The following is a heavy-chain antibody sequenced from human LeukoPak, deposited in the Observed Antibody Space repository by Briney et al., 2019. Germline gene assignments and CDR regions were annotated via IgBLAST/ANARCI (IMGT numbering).Heavy chain of an antibody. V-gene: IGHV4-59*01. CDR2: IYYSGST. D-gene: IGHD6-13*01. CDR1: GGSISSYY. J-gene: IGHJ4*02. CDR3: ARYTAAAGSIRY. Sequence: SETLSLTCTVSGGSISSYYWSWIRQPPGKGLEWIGYIYYSGSTNYNPSLKSRVTISVDTSKNQFSLKLGSVTAADTAVYYCARYTAAAGSIRYWGQGTLVTVSS.